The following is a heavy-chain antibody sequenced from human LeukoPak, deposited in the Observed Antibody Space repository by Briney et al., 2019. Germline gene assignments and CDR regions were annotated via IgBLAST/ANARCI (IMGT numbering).Heavy chain of an antibody. CDR1: GFTFSSYS. CDR3: ARGSTGYCSSTSCEDY. V-gene: IGHV3-48*01. CDR2: ISSSSSTI. Sequence: PGGSLRLSCAASGFTFSSYSMNWVRQAPGKGLEWLSYISSSSSTIYYADSVKGRFTISRDNAKNSLYLQMNSLRAEDTAVYYCARGSTGYCSSTSCEDYWGQGTLVTVSS. D-gene: IGHD2-2*01. J-gene: IGHJ4*02.